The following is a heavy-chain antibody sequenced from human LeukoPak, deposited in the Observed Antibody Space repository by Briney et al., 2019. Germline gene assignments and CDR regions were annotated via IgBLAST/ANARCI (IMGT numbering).Heavy chain of an antibody. CDR1: GYTFTSYS. Sequence: ASVKVSCKASGYTFTSYSIHWARQAPGQGLEWMGIINPSGASASYAQKFQGRVTMTRDMSTGTVYLELSSLRFDDTAVYYCARGHGSGSTNWFDPWGQGTLVTVSS. D-gene: IGHD3-10*01. CDR3: ARGHGSGSTNWFDP. CDR2: INPSGASA. V-gene: IGHV1-46*01. J-gene: IGHJ5*02.